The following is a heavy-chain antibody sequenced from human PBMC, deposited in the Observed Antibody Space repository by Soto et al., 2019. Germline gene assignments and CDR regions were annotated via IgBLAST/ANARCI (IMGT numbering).Heavy chain of an antibody. CDR3: ARWTYYYDSSGYYNWFDP. D-gene: IGHD3-22*01. J-gene: IGHJ5*02. CDR2: IYYSGST. CDR1: GCSISSYY. V-gene: IGHV4-59*01. Sequence: PSETLSLTCPVSGCSISSYYWSWIRQPPGKGLEWIGYIYYSGSTNYNPSLKSRVTISVDTSKNQFSLKLSSVTAADTAVYYCARWTYYYDSSGYYNWFDPWGQGTLVTVSS.